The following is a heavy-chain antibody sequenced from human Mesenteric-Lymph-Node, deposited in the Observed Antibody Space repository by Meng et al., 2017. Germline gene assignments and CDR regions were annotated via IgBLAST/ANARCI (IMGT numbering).Heavy chain of an antibody. J-gene: IGHJ4*02. CDR2: INHSGST. V-gene: IGHV4-34*01. Sequence: SETLSLTCAVYGGSFSGYYWSWIRQPPGKGLEWIGEINHSGSTNYNPSLKSRVTISVDTSKNQFSLKLSSVTAADTAVYYCAKEGLVVWFGELSETYYFDYWGQGTLVTVSS. CDR3: AKEGLVVWFGELSETYYFDY. D-gene: IGHD3-10*01. CDR1: GGSFSGYY.